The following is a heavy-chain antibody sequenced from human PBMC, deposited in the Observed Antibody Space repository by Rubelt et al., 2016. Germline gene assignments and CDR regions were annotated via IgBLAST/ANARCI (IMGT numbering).Heavy chain of an antibody. CDR3: ARPNSYGSGSYSDAFDI. CDR2: MNPNSGNT. V-gene: IGHV1-8*02. Sequence: QVQLVQSGSELKKPGASVKVSCKASGYTFTSYAMNWVRQATGQGLEWMGWMNPNSGNTGYAQKFQGRVTMTRNTSISTAYMELSSLRSEDTAVYYCARPNSYGSGSYSDAFDIWGQGTMVTVSS. J-gene: IGHJ3*02. D-gene: IGHD3-10*01. CDR1: GYTFTSYA.